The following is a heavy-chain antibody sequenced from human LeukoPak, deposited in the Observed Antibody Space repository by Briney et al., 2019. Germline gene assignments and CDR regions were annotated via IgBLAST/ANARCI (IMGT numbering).Heavy chain of an antibody. CDR2: IYSGGST. CDR1: GFTVSSNY. V-gene: IGHV3-53*05. D-gene: IGHD3-3*01. Sequence: GGSLRLSCAASGFTVSSNYMSWVRQAPGKGMEWVSVIYSGGSTYYADSVKGRFTISRDNSKNTLYLQMNSLRAEDTAVYYCARRQAHDFWSGAFDYWGQGTLVTVSS. CDR3: ARRQAHDFWSGAFDY. J-gene: IGHJ4*02.